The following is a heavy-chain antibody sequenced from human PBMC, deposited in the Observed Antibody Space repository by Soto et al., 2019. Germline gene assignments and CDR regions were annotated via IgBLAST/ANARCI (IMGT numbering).Heavy chain of an antibody. CDR2: VSYTGNT. D-gene: IGHD2-2*01. V-gene: IGHV4-31*03. Sequence: QVQLQESGPGLMQPSQTLSLTCTVSGGSIGSGGYWWSWIRQHPGSGLEWIGFVSYTGNTQYNPALKSRVKISVDTSTKQFSLKLSSVTAADTAVYYCARGTLVWGQGTLVSVS. CDR3: ARGTLV. J-gene: IGHJ4*02. CDR1: GGSIGSGGYW.